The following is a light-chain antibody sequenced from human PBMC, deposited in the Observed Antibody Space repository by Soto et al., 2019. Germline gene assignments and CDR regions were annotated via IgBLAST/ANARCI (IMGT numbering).Light chain of an antibody. J-gene: IGLJ1*01. V-gene: IGLV1-44*01. Sequence: QSVLTQPPSASGTPGQRVTISCSGSSSNIGSNTVSWYQQLPGTAPKLLIYSNNQRPSGVPDRFSGSKSVTSASLAISGLQSEDEADYYCAAWDDSLNGYVFGAGIKVTVL. CDR3: AAWDDSLNGYV. CDR1: SSNIGSNT. CDR2: SNN.